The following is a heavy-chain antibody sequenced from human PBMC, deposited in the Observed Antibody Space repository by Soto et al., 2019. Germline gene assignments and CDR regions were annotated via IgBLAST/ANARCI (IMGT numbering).Heavy chain of an antibody. D-gene: IGHD6-25*01. Sequence: GGSLRLSCAASGFTFSSYGMHWVRQAPGKGLEWVAVISYDGSNKYYADSVKGRFTISRDNSKNTLYLQMNRLKTEDTAVYYCTRLGRDGYTTPFDYWGQGALVTVSS. CDR2: ISYDGSNK. CDR1: GFTFSSYG. J-gene: IGHJ4*02. V-gene: IGHV3-30*03. CDR3: TRLGRDGYTTPFDY.